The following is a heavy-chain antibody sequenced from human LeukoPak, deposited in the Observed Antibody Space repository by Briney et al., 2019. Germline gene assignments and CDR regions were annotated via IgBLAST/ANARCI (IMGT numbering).Heavy chain of an antibody. CDR2: IYYSGST. CDR3: ARSGSGGMDFFDY. D-gene: IGHD6-19*01. Sequence: PSETLSLTCTVSGGSISIYYWSWIRQPPGKGLEWIGYIYYSGSTNYNPSLKSRVTISVDTSKNQFSLKLSSVTAADTAVYYCARSGSGGMDFFDYWGQGTLVTVSS. V-gene: IGHV4-59*01. J-gene: IGHJ4*02. CDR1: GGSISIYY.